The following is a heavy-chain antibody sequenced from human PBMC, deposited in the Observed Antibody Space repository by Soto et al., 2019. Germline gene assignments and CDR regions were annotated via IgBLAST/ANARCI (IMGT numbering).Heavy chain of an antibody. Sequence: GGSLRLSCAASGFTFDDYAMHWVRQAPGKGLEWVSGIRWNSGSIGYADFVKGRFTISRDNAKNSLYLQMNSLRAEDTALYYCAKVGEKAAAGPIDYWGQGTLVTVSS. D-gene: IGHD6-13*01. V-gene: IGHV3-9*01. CDR1: GFTFDDYA. CDR3: AKVGEKAAAGPIDY. J-gene: IGHJ4*02. CDR2: IRWNSGSI.